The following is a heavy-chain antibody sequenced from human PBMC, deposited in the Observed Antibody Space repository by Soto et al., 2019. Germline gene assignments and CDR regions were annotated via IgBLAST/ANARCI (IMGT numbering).Heavy chain of an antibody. Sequence: ASVKVSCKASGYTFTSYDINWVRQATGQGLEWMGWMNPNSGNTGYAQKFQGWVTMTRDTSISTAYMELSRLRSDDTAVYYCARESGYSYGLYYYYGMDVWGQGTTVTVSS. V-gene: IGHV1-8*01. D-gene: IGHD5-18*01. CDR3: ARESGYSYGLYYYYGMDV. CDR1: GYTFTSYD. J-gene: IGHJ6*02. CDR2: MNPNSGNT.